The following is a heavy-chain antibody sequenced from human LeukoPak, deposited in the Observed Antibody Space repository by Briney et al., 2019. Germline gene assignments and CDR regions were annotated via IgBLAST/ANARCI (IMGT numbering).Heavy chain of an antibody. D-gene: IGHD4-17*01. J-gene: IGHJ4*02. Sequence: DSLKGRFTISRVNSKNTLYLQMNSLRAEDTAVYYCATLATVTGYWGQGTLVTVSS. V-gene: IGHV3-23*01. CDR3: ATLATVTGY.